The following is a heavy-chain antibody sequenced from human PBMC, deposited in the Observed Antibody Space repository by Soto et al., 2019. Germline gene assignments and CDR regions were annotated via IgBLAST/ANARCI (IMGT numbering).Heavy chain of an antibody. J-gene: IGHJ4*02. Sequence: VGSLRLSCAASGFTFSDSAIHWVRQAPGKGLEWMTVIWYDGSQKYYGDSVNGRFTISRDNSKNTVYLQMNSLRVEDTAVYYCVKDHCGGDCYSEPYFDFWGRGSQVTVSS. CDR1: GFTFSDSA. CDR3: VKDHCGGDCYSEPYFDF. V-gene: IGHV3-33*06. D-gene: IGHD2-21*02. CDR2: IWYDGSQK.